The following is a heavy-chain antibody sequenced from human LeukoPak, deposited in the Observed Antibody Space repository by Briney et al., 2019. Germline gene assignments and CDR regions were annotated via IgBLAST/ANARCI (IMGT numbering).Heavy chain of an antibody. D-gene: IGHD3-22*01. CDR2: IWYDGSDK. J-gene: IGHJ3*02. V-gene: IGHV3-33*01. Sequence: GGSLRLSCAASGFTFSSYGMHWVRQAPGKGLEWVAVIWYDGSDKCYADSVKGRFTTSRDNSKNTLYLQMNSLRAEDTAVYYCARSYDSSTVGAFDIWGQGTMVTVSS. CDR3: ARSYDSSTVGAFDI. CDR1: GFTFSSYG.